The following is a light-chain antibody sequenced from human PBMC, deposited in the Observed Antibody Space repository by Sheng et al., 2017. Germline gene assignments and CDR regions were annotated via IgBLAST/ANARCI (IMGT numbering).Light chain of an antibody. CDR2: AAS. CDR1: QGISHY. CDR3: QKYDSAPHT. Sequence: DIQMTHVSTPPSSASVGDRVTITCRASQGISHYLTWYQHKPGRVPKLLIYAASTLQSGVPSRFSGSGSGTDFTLTISSLQPEDVATYYCQKYDSAPHTFGQGTRLEI. V-gene: IGKV1-27*01. J-gene: IGKJ2*01.